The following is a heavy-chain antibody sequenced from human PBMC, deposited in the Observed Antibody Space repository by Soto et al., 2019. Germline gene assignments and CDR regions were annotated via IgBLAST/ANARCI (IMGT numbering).Heavy chain of an antibody. Sequence: SETLSLTCTVSGGSITSSSYYWGWIRQPPGKGLEWIGYIYYSGSTSSNPSLRSRITISIDTSKNQFSLNLSSVTAADTAVYYCARVGYSYGYDYWGQGTLVTVSS. CDR2: IYYSGST. J-gene: IGHJ4*02. V-gene: IGHV4-30-4*08. D-gene: IGHD5-18*01. CDR3: ARVGYSYGYDY. CDR1: GGSITSSSYY.